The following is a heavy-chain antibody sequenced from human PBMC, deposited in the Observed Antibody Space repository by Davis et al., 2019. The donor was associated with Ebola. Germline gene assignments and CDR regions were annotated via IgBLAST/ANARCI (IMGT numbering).Heavy chain of an antibody. Sequence: GSLRLSCTVSGGSISSSSYYWGWIRQPPGKGLEWIGNIYYSGSTYYNPSLKSRVTISVDTSKNQFSLKLSSVTAADTAVYYCARTRYTYGMDVWGQGTTVTVSS. J-gene: IGHJ6*02. CDR3: ARTRYTYGMDV. CDR2: IYYSGST. CDR1: GGSISSSSYY. V-gene: IGHV4-39*01. D-gene: IGHD3-16*02.